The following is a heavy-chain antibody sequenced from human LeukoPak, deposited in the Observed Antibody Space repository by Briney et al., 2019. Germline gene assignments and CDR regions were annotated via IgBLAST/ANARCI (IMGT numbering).Heavy chain of an antibody. CDR1: GGSISSSSYY. Sequence: PSETLSLTCTVSGGSISSSSYYWGWIRQPPGKGLEWIGSIYHSGSTNYSPSLKSRVTISVDTSKNQFSLKLSSVTAADTAVYYCASPYDSSGYYYVWGQGTLVTVSS. V-gene: IGHV4-39*07. J-gene: IGHJ4*02. D-gene: IGHD3-22*01. CDR3: ASPYDSSGYYYV. CDR2: IYHSGST.